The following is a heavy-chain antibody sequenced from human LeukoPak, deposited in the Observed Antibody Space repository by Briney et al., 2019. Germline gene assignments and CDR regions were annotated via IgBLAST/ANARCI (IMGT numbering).Heavy chain of an antibody. CDR3: AREPDYQDAFDI. J-gene: IGHJ3*02. D-gene: IGHD4-11*01. Sequence: SETLSLTCAVYGGSFSGYYWSWIRQPPGKGLEWIGEINHSGSTNYNPSLKSRVTISVDMSKNQFSLKLSSVTAADTAVYYCAREPDYQDAFDIWGQGTMVTVSS. CDR1: GGSFSGYY. CDR2: INHSGST. V-gene: IGHV4-34*01.